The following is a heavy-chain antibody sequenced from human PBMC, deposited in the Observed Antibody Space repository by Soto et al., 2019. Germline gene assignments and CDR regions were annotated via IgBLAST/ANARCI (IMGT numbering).Heavy chain of an antibody. V-gene: IGHV3-23*01. D-gene: IGHD1-20*01. Sequence: PGGSLRLSCAVSGFTFSNFAMSWVRQAPGKGLEWVSAISGSGGDTWYKDSVEGRFTISRDNSKNTLFLHLSSLRSEDTAIYYCAKDHYTYNTAGFDYWGQGTLVTVSS. J-gene: IGHJ4*02. CDR1: GFTFSNFA. CDR2: ISGSGGDT. CDR3: AKDHYTYNTAGFDY.